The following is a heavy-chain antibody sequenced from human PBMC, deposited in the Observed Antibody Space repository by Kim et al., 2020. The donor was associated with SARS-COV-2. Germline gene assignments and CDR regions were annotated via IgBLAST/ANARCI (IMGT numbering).Heavy chain of an antibody. J-gene: IGHJ4*02. CDR3: AKDTHD. CDR2: WNSGSL. V-gene: IGHV3-9*01. Sequence: WNSGSLGYTDSMKGRFTISKDNAKNSLSLQRNSLRAEDTALYYCAKDTHDWGQGTLVTVSS.